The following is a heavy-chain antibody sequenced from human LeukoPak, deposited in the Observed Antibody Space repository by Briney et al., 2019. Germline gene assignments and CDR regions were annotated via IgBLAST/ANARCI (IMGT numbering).Heavy chain of an antibody. Sequence: SETLSLTCTVSGGSISSGSYYWSWIRQPAGKGLEWIGRIYTSGSTNYNPSLKSRVTISVDTSKNQFSLKLSSVTAADTAVYYCARGNYDILTGRNWFDPWGQGTLVTVSS. J-gene: IGHJ5*02. D-gene: IGHD3-9*01. CDR2: IYTSGST. CDR3: ARGNYDILTGRNWFDP. V-gene: IGHV4-61*02. CDR1: GGSISSGSYY.